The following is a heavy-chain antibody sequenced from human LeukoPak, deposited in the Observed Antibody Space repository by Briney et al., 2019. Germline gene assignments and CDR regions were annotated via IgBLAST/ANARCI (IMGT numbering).Heavy chain of an antibody. Sequence: GASVKVSSKVSGYTLTELSMHWVRQAPGKGLEWMGGFDPEDRETLYAQKFQGRVTMTEDTSTDTAYMELSSLRSEDTAVYYCATDQRGAGLGYRYGSGSYNGMDVWGQGTTVTVSS. D-gene: IGHD3-10*01. J-gene: IGHJ6*02. V-gene: IGHV1-24*01. CDR1: GYTLTELS. CDR3: ATDQRGAGLGYRYGSGSYNGMDV. CDR2: FDPEDRET.